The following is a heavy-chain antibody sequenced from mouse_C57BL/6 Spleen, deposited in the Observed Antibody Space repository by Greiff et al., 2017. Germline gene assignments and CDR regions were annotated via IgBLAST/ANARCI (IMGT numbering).Heavy chain of an antibody. J-gene: IGHJ2*01. D-gene: IGHD3-2*02. CDR2: IHPNSGST. CDR3: ARSAAQALFDY. CDR1: GYTFTSYW. Sequence: QVQLQQPGAELVKPGASVKLSCKASGYTFTSYWMHWVKQRPGQGLEWIGMIHPNSGSTNYNEKFKSKATLTVDKSSSTAYMQLSSLTSEDSAVYYCARSAAQALFDYWGQGTTLTVSS. V-gene: IGHV1-64*01.